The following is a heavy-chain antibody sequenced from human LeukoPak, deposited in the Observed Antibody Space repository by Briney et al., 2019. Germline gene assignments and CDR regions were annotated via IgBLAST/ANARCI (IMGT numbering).Heavy chain of an antibody. CDR3: ARFSATVTL. J-gene: IGHJ4*02. V-gene: IGHV4-39*01. CDR2: IYYSGST. D-gene: IGHD4-17*01. Sequence: SETLSLTCTVSGGSISSSSYYWGWIRQPPGKGLEWIGSIYYSGSTYYNPSLKSRVTISVDTSKNRFSLKLSSVTAADTAVYYCARFSATVTLWGQGTLVTVSS. CDR1: GGSISSSSYY.